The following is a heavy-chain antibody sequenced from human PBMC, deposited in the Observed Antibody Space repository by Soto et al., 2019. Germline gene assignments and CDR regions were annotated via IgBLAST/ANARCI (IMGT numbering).Heavy chain of an antibody. V-gene: IGHV3-23*01. D-gene: IGHD1-1*01. CDR3: DKQKTTDGFYYYYGMVV. CDR2: ISGSGGST. Sequence: GGSLRLSCAASGFTFSSYAMSWVRQAPGKGLEWVSAISGSGGSTYYADSVKGRFTISRDNSKNTLYLQMNSLRAENTAVYYCDKQKTTDGFYYYYGMVVWGQGAPVTVFS. CDR1: GFTFSSYA. J-gene: IGHJ6*02.